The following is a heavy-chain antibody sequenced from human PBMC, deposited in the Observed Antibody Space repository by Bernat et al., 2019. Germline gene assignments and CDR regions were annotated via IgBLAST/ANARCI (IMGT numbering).Heavy chain of an antibody. CDR2: VSNRGHT. CDR1: GITVTNYY. D-gene: IGHD4-17*01. CDR3: AGSVTTPGGFDV. J-gene: IGHJ3*01. Sequence: EVQLEESGGGLVQPGGSLRLSCAVSGITVTNYYMSWVRQAPGKGLEWVSVVSNRGHTYYTDSVKGRFTIFTNISNNTLSLQMSSLGLEDTAVYFCAGSVTTPGGFDVWGQGAMVIVSS. V-gene: IGHV3-53*04.